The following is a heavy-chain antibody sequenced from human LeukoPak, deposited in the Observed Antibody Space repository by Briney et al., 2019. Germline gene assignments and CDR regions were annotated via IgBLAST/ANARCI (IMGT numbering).Heavy chain of an antibody. CDR2: IYYSGST. CDR1: GGSISSGDYY. V-gene: IGHV4-30-4*01. D-gene: IGHD6-13*01. J-gene: IGHJ4*02. Sequence: KPPQTLSLTCTVSGGSISSGDYYWSWIRQPPGKGLEWLGYIYYSGSTYYNPSLKSRVTISVDTSKNQFSLKLSSVTAADTAVYYCARAYSMALFDYWGQGTLVTVSS. CDR3: ARAYSMALFDY.